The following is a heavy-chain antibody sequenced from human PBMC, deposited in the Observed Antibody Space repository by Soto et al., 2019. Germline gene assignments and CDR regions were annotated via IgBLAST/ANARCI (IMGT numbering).Heavy chain of an antibody. J-gene: IGHJ4*02. CDR2: INWNGDST. Sequence: GSLRLSCAASGFRFDDYGMSWVRQVPGKGLEWVSGINWNGDSTGYADSVKGRFTISRDKAKNSLYLQMNSLRDEDTALYYCAKSRNSRLYFYDYWGQGTLVTVSS. V-gene: IGHV3-20*04. CDR1: GFRFDDYG. CDR3: AKSRNSRLYFYDY. D-gene: IGHD3-10*01.